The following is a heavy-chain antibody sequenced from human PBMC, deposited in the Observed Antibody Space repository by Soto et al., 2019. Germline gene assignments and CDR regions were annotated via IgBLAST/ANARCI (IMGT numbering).Heavy chain of an antibody. J-gene: IGHJ4*02. CDR1: GFTFSSYS. CDR3: ARDLVAYCGGDCYGPDY. Sequence: PGGSLRLSCAASGFTFSSYSMNWVRQAPGKGLEWVSSISSSSSYIYYADSVKGRLTISRDNAKNSLYLQMNSLRSEDTAVYYCARDLVAYCGGDCYGPDYWGQGT. V-gene: IGHV3-21*01. D-gene: IGHD2-21*01. CDR2: ISSSSSYI.